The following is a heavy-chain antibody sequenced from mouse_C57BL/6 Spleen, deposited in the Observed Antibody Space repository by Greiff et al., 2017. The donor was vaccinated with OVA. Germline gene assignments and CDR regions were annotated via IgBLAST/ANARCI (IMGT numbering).Heavy chain of an antibody. D-gene: IGHD4-1*01. CDR3: TRKESNWLYFDY. Sequence: EVKLQESGGGLVKPGGSLKLSCAASGFTFSDSGMHWVRQAPEKGLEWVAYISSGSSTIYYAETVKGRFTISRDNAKNTLFLQMTSLSSDDTAMYCYTRKESNWLYFDYWGQGTTLTVSS. J-gene: IGHJ2*01. CDR2: ISSGSSTI. V-gene: IGHV5-17*01. CDR1: GFTFSDSG.